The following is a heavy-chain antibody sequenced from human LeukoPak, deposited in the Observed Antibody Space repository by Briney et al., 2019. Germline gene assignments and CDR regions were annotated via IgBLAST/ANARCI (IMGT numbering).Heavy chain of an antibody. CDR2: IYYTGST. D-gene: IGHD1-26*01. Sequence: PSETLSLTCTVSGGSINIYYWSWIRQPPGKGLEWIGYIYYTGSTNYNPSLKSRVTISVDTSKNQFSLKLSSVTAADTAVYYCARGNPSGSSAAFDYWGQGTLVTVSS. J-gene: IGHJ4*02. CDR3: ARGNPSGSSAAFDY. CDR1: GGSINIYY. V-gene: IGHV4-59*12.